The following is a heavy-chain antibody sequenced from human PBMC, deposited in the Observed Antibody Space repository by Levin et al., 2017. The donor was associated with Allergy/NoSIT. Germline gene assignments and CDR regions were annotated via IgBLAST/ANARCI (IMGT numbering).Heavy chain of an antibody. CDR3: ARELLGYCSSTSCYWSAFDI. V-gene: IGHV1-69*13. D-gene: IGHD2-2*01. J-gene: IGHJ3*02. Sequence: SVKVSCKASGGTFSSYAISWVRQAPGQGLEWMGGIIPIFGTAKYAQKFQARVSIPAPESTRTAYMELSSLRSADTAVYYCARELLGYCSSTSCYWSAFDIWGRGTMVTV. CDR1: GGTFSSYA. CDR2: IIPIFGTA.